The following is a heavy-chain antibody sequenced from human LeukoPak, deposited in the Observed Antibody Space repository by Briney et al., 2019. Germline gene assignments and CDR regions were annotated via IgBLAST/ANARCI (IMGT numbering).Heavy chain of an antibody. J-gene: IGHJ4*02. CDR3: AITYCGGDCYFSPFDC. V-gene: IGHV1-69*05. CDR1: GGTFSSYA. CDR2: IIPIFGTA. D-gene: IGHD2-21*02. Sequence: SVKVSCKASGGTFSSYAISWVRQAPGQGLEWMGRIIPIFGTANYAQKLQSRGTSTTDESTSTDYMERSSLRSEDTAVYYCAITYCGGDCYFSPFDCWGQERLVTVSS.